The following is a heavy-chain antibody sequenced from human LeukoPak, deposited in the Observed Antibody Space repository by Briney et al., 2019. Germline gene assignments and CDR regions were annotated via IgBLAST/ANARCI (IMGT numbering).Heavy chain of an antibody. V-gene: IGHV3-23*01. CDR3: AKGGAFSTYYFDY. J-gene: IGHJ4*02. Sequence: PGGSLRLSCAASGFTFSSYAMSWFRQAPGKGLEWVSGISGSGGSTFYADSVKGRFTISRDNSKNTLYLQMNSLRAEDTAVYYCAKGGAFSTYYFDYWGQGTLVTVSS. CDR1: GFTFSSYA. D-gene: IGHD4/OR15-4a*01. CDR2: ISGSGGST.